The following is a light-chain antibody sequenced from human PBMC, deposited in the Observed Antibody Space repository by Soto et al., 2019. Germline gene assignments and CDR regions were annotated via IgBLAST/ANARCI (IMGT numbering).Light chain of an antibody. V-gene: IGKV3-15*01. J-gene: IGKJ1*01. CDR2: GAS. Sequence: EIVMTQSPATLSVSPGERATLSCRASQSVSTNLAWYQQRPGQAPRLLIYGASTRATGLPSRFSGSGSGTDFTLTISSLQSEDFAVYYCQQYNNWPRTFGRGTKVEIK. CDR1: QSVSTN. CDR3: QQYNNWPRT.